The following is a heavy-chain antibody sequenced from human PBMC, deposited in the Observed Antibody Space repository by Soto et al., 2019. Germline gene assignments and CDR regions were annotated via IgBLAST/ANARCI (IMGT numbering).Heavy chain of an antibody. V-gene: IGHV4-59*01. Sequence: QVLLQESGPGQVKPSETLSLTCTVSGGSIGSYHWSWVRQPPGKGLEWIASVYYTGTTNYNPSLGSRVTISIDAPENQISLKLTSLTAADTAFYYCARDTVLTGMFDFWGQGTLVTVSS. CDR1: GGSIGSYH. CDR3: ARDTVLTGMFDF. J-gene: IGHJ4*02. D-gene: IGHD4-17*01. CDR2: VYYTGTT.